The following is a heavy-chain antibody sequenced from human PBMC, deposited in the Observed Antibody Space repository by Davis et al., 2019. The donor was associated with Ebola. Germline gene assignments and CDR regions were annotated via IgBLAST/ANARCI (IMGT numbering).Heavy chain of an antibody. D-gene: IGHD3-22*01. V-gene: IGHV1-46*01. CDR2: INPSGGST. J-gene: IGHJ4*02. Sequence: AASVKVSCKASGYTFTSYGITWVRQAPGQGLEWMGIINPSGGSTSYAQKFQGRVTMTRDTSISTAYMELSSLTSEDTAIYYCARENYYDSSGYYPPFDYWGQGTLVTVSS. CDR1: GYTFTSYG. CDR3: ARENYYDSSGYYPPFDY.